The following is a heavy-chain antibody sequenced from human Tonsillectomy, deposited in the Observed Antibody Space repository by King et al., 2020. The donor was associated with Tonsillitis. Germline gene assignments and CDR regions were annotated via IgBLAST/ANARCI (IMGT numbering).Heavy chain of an antibody. D-gene: IGHD6-19*01. J-gene: IGHJ5*02. Sequence: VQMVQSGAEVKKTGASVKVSCKASGYSFTNYDINWVRQATGQGLEWMGWMNPNSGNTGCAQKFQGRVTMTRNTSISTAYMELSSQRSDDPAVYYCVKGSGFVSWFDPWGQGTLFTVSS. V-gene: IGHV1-8*01. CDR2: MNPNSGNT. CDR3: VKGSGFVSWFDP. CDR1: GYSFTNYD.